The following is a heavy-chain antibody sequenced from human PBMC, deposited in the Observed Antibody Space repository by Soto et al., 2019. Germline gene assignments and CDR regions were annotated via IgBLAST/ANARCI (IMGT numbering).Heavy chain of an antibody. D-gene: IGHD2-15*01. CDR2: ITGNGVST. CDR3: AKCGASNNCIPTGFDP. V-gene: IGHV3-23*01. Sequence: VGSLRLSCAVSGFTFSNYAMAWVRQAPGKGLEYVSSITGNGVSTYYAHSVKGRFTISRDNSKNTLYVQMNSLTAEDTAIYYCAKCGASNNCIPTGFDPCGQRTLVTVSS. CDR1: GFTFSNYA. J-gene: IGHJ5*02.